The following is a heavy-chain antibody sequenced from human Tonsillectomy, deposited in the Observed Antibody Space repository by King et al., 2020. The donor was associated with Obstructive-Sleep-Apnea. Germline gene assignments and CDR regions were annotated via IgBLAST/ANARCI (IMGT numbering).Heavy chain of an antibody. V-gene: IGHV4-30-4*01. CDR1: GGSISSGDYY. CDR3: SRVSHYYDSSGYWAGFDY. CDR2: IYYSGST. Sequence: QLQESGPGLVKPSQTLSLTCTVSGGSISSGDYYWSWIRQPPGKGLEWIGYIYYSGSTYYNPSLKSRVTISVDTSKNQFSLKLSSVTAADTAVYYCSRVSHYYDSSGYWAGFDYWGQGTLVTVSS. D-gene: IGHD3-22*01. J-gene: IGHJ4*02.